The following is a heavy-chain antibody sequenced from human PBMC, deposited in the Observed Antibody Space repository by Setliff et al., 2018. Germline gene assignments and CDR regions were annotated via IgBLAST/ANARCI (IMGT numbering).Heavy chain of an antibody. CDR2: IYPGDSDT. CDR3: ARLTPETDSDY. CDR1: GYTFTNYW. Sequence: GESLKISCKGSGYTFTNYWIGWVRQMPGKGLEWMGAIYPGDSDTRHSPSFQGQVTISADKSISTVYLQWSSLKASDTAIYYCARLTPETDSDYWGPGTLVTVSS. V-gene: IGHV5-51*01. D-gene: IGHD2-15*01. J-gene: IGHJ4*02.